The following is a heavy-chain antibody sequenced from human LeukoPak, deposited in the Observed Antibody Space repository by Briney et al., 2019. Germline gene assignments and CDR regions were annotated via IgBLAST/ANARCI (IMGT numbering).Heavy chain of an antibody. Sequence: GGSLRLSCAASGFTVSSNYMSWVRQAPGKGLEWVSVIYSGGSTYYADSVKGRFTISRDNSKNTLYLQMNSLRAEDTAVYYCARDDYDSSGYYYVGNGAFDIWGQGTMVTVSS. D-gene: IGHD3-22*01. CDR1: GFTVSSNY. V-gene: IGHV3-66*01. J-gene: IGHJ3*02. CDR2: IYSGGST. CDR3: ARDDYDSSGYYYVGNGAFDI.